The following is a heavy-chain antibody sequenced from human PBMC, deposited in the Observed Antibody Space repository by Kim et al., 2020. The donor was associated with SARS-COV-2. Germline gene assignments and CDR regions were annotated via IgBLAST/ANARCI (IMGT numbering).Heavy chain of an antibody. CDR3: ARAVAASIRPFDY. CDR1: GFTVSSIY. V-gene: IGHV3-53*01. Sequence: GGSLRLSCAASGFTVSSIYMSWVRQAPGKGLEWVSVIYSDGRAFYADSVEGRFTISRDNSKNTLDLHMSSLRVEDTAVYYCARAVAASIRPFDYWGQGTLVTVSS. CDR2: IYSDGRA. D-gene: IGHD5-12*01. J-gene: IGHJ4*02.